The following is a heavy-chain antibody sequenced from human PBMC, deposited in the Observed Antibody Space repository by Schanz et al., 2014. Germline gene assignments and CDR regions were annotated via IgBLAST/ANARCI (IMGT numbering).Heavy chain of an antibody. J-gene: IGHJ3*01. Sequence: QVHLVESGGGVVRPGGSLRLSCAASRFTFNAYDMYWIRQAPGKGLEKVAVTSTDGTKTYYAASVRGRFTISRDNSKNTVYLQMNSLRSEDTAVYYCTRDRGALINHNDALDLWGQGTMVSVSS. D-gene: IGHD3-16*01. CDR3: TRDRGALINHNDALDL. CDR1: RFTFNAYD. CDR2: TSTDGTKT. V-gene: IGHV3-30*03.